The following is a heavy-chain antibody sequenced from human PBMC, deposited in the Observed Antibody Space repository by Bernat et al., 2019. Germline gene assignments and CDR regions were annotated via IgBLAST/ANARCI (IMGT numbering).Heavy chain of an antibody. CDR3: ASLYYDILTDYYFDY. CDR2: IYYSGST. V-gene: IGHV4-39*01. CDR1: GGSISSSSYY. D-gene: IGHD3-9*01. J-gene: IGHJ4*02. Sequence: QLQLQESGPGLVKPSETLSLTCTVSGGSISSSSYYWGWIRQPPGKGLEWIGSIYYSGSTYYNPPLKSRVTISVVTTKNQLSLKLSSVTAADTAVYYCASLYYDILTDYYFDYWGQGTLVTVSS.